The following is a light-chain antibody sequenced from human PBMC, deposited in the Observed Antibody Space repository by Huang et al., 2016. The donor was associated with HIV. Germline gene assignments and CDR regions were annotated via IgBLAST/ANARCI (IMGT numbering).Light chain of an antibody. V-gene: IGKV3-15*01. J-gene: IGKJ4*01. CDR3: QQYESWPPLT. CDR2: ATS. CDR1: QSVRDK. Sequence: EIVMTQSPATLSVSPGERATLSCRASQSVRDKLAWYQQKPGQAPRLLLQATSTRAAGVPARFSGSGSGTEFTLTISSLQSEDCGVYYCQQYESWPPLTFGGGTKVEIK.